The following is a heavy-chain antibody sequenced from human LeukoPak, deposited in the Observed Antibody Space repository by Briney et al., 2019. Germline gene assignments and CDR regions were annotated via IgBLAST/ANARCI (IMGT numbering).Heavy chain of an antibody. CDR2: INSDSGGT. D-gene: IGHD6-6*01. CDR3: ARGNIATCQGENWVGP. J-gene: IGHJ5*02. V-gene: IGHV1-2*02. Sequence: ASVKVSCKASGYTFTGDFIHWVRQAPGQGLEWMGWINSDSGGTNYARKFQGRVTMTRDTSISTAYMELSSLRSDDTAVFYCARGNIATCQGENWVGPLGQGTLVTRS. CDR1: GYTFTGDF.